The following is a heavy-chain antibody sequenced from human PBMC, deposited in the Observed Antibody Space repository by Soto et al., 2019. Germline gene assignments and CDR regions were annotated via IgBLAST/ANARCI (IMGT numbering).Heavy chain of an antibody. Sequence: SETLSLTCSVSGGSISSGDYYWGWIRQPPGKGLEWIGYIYYSGSTYYNPSLKSRVTISVDTSKNQFSLKLSSVTAADTAVYYCARCPRRYDILTGYYRTGAVDYWGQGTLVTVSS. D-gene: IGHD3-9*01. CDR1: GGSISSGDYY. J-gene: IGHJ4*02. CDR2: IYYSGST. V-gene: IGHV4-30-4*01. CDR3: ARCPRRYDILTGYYRTGAVDY.